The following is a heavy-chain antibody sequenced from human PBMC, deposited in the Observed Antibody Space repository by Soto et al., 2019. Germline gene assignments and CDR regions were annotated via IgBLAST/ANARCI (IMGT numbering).Heavy chain of an antibody. J-gene: IGHJ6*02. CDR2: IKSKTDGGTT. Sequence: PGGSLRLSCAASGFTVSNAWMNWVRQAPGKGLEWVGRIKSKTDGGTTGYAAPVKGRFTISRDDSKNTLYLQMNSLKTEDTAVYYCTPPLPSTPWSYYYYGMAVWGQGTTVTVSS. V-gene: IGHV3-15*07. CDR3: TPPLPSTPWSYYYYGMAV. CDR1: GFTVSNAW. D-gene: IGHD2-2*01.